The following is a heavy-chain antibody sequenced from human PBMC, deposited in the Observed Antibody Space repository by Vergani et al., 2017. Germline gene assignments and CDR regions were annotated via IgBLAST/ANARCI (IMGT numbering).Heavy chain of an antibody. Sequence: QVQVQESGPGLVKPSQTLSLTCTVSGDSIRSGENYWSWFRQPPGKGLEWIGYIYYSGSTYYNSSLKSRVTISVDTSKNQFSLNLRSVTAADTAVYYCARDANGGGRYRSFAFDILGQGAMVSVSS. CDR3: ARDANGGGRYRSFAFDI. J-gene: IGHJ3*02. CDR2: IYYSGST. V-gene: IGHV4-30-4*01. CDR1: GDSIRSGENY. D-gene: IGHD3-16*01.